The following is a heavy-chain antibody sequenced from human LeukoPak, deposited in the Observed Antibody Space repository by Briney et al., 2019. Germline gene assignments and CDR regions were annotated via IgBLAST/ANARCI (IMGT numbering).Heavy chain of an antibody. J-gene: IGHJ5*02. V-gene: IGHV4-34*01. Sequence: SETLSLTCAVYGGSFSGYYWSWIRQPPGKGLEWIGEINHSGSTNYNPSLKSRVTISVDTSKNQFSLKLSSVTAADTAVYYCARAYDSSGEDWFDPWGQGTLVTVSS. CDR1: GGSFSGYY. D-gene: IGHD3-22*01. CDR2: INHSGST. CDR3: ARAYDSSGEDWFDP.